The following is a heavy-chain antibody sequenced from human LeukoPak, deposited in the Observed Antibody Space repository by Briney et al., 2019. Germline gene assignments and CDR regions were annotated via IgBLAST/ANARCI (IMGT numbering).Heavy chain of an antibody. D-gene: IGHD3-22*01. CDR3: ARDTVVISHDAFDI. CDR2: IYTSGST. CDR1: GGSISSGSYY. J-gene: IGHJ3*02. Sequence: SQTLSLTCTVSGGSISSGSYYWSWIRQPAGKRLEWIGRIYTSGSTHYNPSLKSRVTISVDTSKNQFSLKLSSVTAADTAVYYCARDTVVISHDAFDIWGQGTMVTVSS. V-gene: IGHV4-61*02.